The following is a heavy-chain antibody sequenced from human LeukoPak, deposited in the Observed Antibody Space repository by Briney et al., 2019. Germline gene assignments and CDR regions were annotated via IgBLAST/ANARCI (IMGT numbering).Heavy chain of an antibody. Sequence: GGSLRLSCAASGFTVSANSMIWVRQAPGKGLECISIIYSSGGTYYTDSVKGRFTISRDNSKNTLYPQMNSPRAEDTAAYYCVRVSSGWPYYVDYWGQGTLVTVSS. V-gene: IGHV3-53*01. CDR1: GFTVSANS. CDR2: IYSSGGT. D-gene: IGHD6-19*01. J-gene: IGHJ4*02. CDR3: VRVSSGWPYYVDY.